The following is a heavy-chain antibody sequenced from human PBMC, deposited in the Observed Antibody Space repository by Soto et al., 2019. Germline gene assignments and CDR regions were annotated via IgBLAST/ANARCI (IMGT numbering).Heavy chain of an antibody. J-gene: IGHJ4*02. Sequence: QVQLVESGGGGVQPGRSLRLSCVASGFTFSSYGIHLVRQAPGKGLEWVAVISYDGSNKYYADSVKGRFTISRDNSKNTVYMQMNSLRAEDTAVYYCAKDLSGYSYGNALGYWGQGTLVTVSS. V-gene: IGHV3-30*18. CDR2: ISYDGSNK. CDR1: GFTFSSYG. D-gene: IGHD5-18*01. CDR3: AKDLSGYSYGNALGY.